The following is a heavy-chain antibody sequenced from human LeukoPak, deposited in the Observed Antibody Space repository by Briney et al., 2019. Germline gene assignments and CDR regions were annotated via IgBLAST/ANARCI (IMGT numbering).Heavy chain of an antibody. D-gene: IGHD1/OR15-1a*01. CDR2: FSSSGDTI. J-gene: IGHJ6*02. CDR3: ARDPRGTGPSYCYGLDV. Sequence: GGSLGLPCAAPGFPLSSFQMPWVRQAPGEGLEWRSYFSSSGDTIYDADSVKGRFTISRDNAKNSLYLQMNSLRAEDTAVYYCARDPRGTGPSYCYGLDVWGQGTTVTVSS. CDR1: GFPLSSFQ. V-gene: IGHV3-48*03.